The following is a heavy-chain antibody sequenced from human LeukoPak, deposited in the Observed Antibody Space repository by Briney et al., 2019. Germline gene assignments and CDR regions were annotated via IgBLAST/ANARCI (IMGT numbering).Heavy chain of an antibody. J-gene: IGHJ4*02. D-gene: IGHD6-13*01. CDR1: GFTFSSHSMN. CDR3: ARLKAAGTSYFDH. CDR2: ISFSGNS. V-gene: IGHV4-39*01. Sequence: GSLRLSCAASGFTFSSHSMNWVRQPPGKGLEWIANISFSGNSYYNPSLKSRVTISVDTSKNQFSLKLSSVAAADTAVYYCARLKAAGTSYFDHWGQGTLVTVSS.